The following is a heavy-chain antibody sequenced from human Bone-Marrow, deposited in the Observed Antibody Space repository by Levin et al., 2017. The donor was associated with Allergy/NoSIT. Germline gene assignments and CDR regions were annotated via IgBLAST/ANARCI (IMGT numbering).Heavy chain of an antibody. V-gene: IGHV3-23*01. CDR2: ISGSGGST. Sequence: ASVKVSCAASGFTFSSYAMSWVRQAPGKGLEWVSAISGSGGSTYYADSVKGRFTISRDNSKNTLYLQMNSLRAEDTAVYYCAKGFSFGGVIVLPDYWGQGTLVTVSS. CDR1: GFTFSSYA. J-gene: IGHJ4*02. CDR3: AKGFSFGGVIVLPDY. D-gene: IGHD3-16*02.